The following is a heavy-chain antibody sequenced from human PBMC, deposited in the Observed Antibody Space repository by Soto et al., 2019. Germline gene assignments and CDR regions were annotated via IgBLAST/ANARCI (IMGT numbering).Heavy chain of an antibody. CDR1: GGTFSSHS. CDR2: IIPIFGTE. Sequence: QVQLVQSGAEVKKPGSSVKVSCKVSGGTFSSHSINWVRQSPGQGPEWMGGIIPIFGTENYAQKFQGSVTITADASTSTAYMELRSLTSEDTALYYCSTSVYCSTTRCYYYYGLDVWGQGTTVIVSS. V-gene: IGHV1-69*01. J-gene: IGHJ6*02. CDR3: STSVYCSTTRCYYYYGLDV. D-gene: IGHD2-2*01.